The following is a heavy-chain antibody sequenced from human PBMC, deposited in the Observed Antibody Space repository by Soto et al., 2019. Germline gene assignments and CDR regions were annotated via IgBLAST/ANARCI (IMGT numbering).Heavy chain of an antibody. J-gene: IGHJ6*02. CDR2: INPNSGGT. CDR1: GYTFTGYY. CDR3: ARDQGQLVSYYYYGMDV. D-gene: IGHD6-13*01. V-gene: IGHV1-2*04. Sequence: ASVKVSCKASGYTFTGYYMHWVRQAPGQGLEWMGLINPNSGGTNYAQKFQGWVTMTRDTSISTAYMELSRLRSDDTAVYYCARDQGQLVSYYYYGMDVWGQGTTVTVSS.